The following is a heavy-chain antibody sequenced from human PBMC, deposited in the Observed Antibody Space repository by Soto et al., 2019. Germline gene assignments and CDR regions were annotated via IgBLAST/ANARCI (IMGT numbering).Heavy chain of an antibody. CDR1: GFTFSSYS. V-gene: IGHV3-48*02. Sequence: GGSLRLSCAASGFTFSSYSMNWVRQAPGKGLEWVSYISYGVSIIYYADSVKGRFTISRDDAKNSLYLQMNSLRDEDTAVYYCARDQGSGWENDYWGQGTMVTAPQ. J-gene: IGHJ4*02. CDR3: ARDQGSGWENDY. D-gene: IGHD6-19*01. CDR2: ISYGVSII.